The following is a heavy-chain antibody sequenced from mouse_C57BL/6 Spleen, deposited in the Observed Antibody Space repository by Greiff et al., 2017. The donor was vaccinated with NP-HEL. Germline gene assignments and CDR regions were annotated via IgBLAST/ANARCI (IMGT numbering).Heavy chain of an antibody. Sequence: QVQLQQPGAELVRPGSSVKLSCKASGYTFTSYWMHWVKQRPIQGLEWIGNIDPSDSETHYNQKFKDKATLTVDKSSSTAYMQLSSLTSEDSAVYYCARSEGYYYYGSSYVYFDDWGQGTTLTVSS. CDR1: GYTFTSYW. V-gene: IGHV1-52*01. CDR2: IDPSDSET. D-gene: IGHD1-1*01. J-gene: IGHJ2*01. CDR3: ARSEGYYYYGSSYVYFDD.